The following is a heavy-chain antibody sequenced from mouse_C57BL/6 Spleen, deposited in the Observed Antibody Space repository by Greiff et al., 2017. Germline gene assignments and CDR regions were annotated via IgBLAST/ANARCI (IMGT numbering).Heavy chain of an antibody. D-gene: IGHD1-2*01. Sequence: EVQLQQSGPELVKPGASVKISCKASGYSFTDYNMNWVKQSNGKSLEWIGVINPNYGTTSYNQKFKGKATLTVDQSSSTAYMQLNSLTSEDSAVYYGARGGHYDGDYYAMDYWGQGTSVTVSS. V-gene: IGHV1-39*01. CDR1: GYSFTDYN. CDR2: INPNYGTT. CDR3: ARGGHYDGDYYAMDY. J-gene: IGHJ4*01.